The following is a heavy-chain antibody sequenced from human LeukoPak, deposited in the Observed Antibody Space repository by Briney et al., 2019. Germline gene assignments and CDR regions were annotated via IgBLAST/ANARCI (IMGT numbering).Heavy chain of an antibody. Sequence: SETLSLTCAVDGGFFSGYYWSWIRQPPGKGLEWRGEINHSGNTNYNPSLKSQVTISVDTSKNPFSLKLSSVTAADTAVYYCARGRYSSSWYLGLWGQGTLVTVSS. D-gene: IGHD6-13*01. CDR3: ARGRYSSSWYLGL. CDR2: INHSGNT. CDR1: GGFFSGYY. V-gene: IGHV4-34*01. J-gene: IGHJ4*02.